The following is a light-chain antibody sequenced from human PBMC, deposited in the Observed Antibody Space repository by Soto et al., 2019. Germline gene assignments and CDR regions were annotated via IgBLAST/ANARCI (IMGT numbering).Light chain of an antibody. CDR2: GAS. CDR1: QSVSSSY. J-gene: IGKJ1*01. CDR3: QQYGNSPWT. V-gene: IGKV3-20*01. Sequence: EIVLTQSPGTLSLSPGDRATLSCRASQSVSSSYLSWYQQKPGQAPRVLIYGASTRATGIPDRFSGSGSGTDFTLTSSRLEPEDFAVYYCQQYGNSPWTFGQGTKVEIK.